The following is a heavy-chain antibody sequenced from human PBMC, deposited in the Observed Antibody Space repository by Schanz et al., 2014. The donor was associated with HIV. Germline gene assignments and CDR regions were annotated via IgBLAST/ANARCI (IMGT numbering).Heavy chain of an antibody. V-gene: IGHV3-33*01. CDR3: TRGRFLERGGMDV. CDR2: IWFDGRNK. CDR1: GFTFGDYP. Sequence: VQLVESGGGLVKPGRSLRLSCTASGFTFGDYPMSWFRQAPGKGLEWVAVIWFDGRNKYYGDSVKGRFMISRDNSNNTLYLQMNSLRAEDTAVYFCTRGRFLERGGMDVWGQGTAVTVSS. D-gene: IGHD3-3*01. J-gene: IGHJ6*02.